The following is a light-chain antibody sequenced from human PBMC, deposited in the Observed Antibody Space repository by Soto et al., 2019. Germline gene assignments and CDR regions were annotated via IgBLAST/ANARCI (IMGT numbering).Light chain of an antibody. CDR3: SSYGGYNNVV. Sequence: QSALTQPPSASGSPGQSVTISCTGTSSDVGGYNYVSWFQQHPGKAPKLIIHEVNHRPSGVPVRCSGSKSRNTASLTVSGLQAEDEGTYYCSSYGGYNNVVFGTGTKLTVL. J-gene: IGLJ1*01. CDR2: EVN. CDR1: SSDVGGYNY. V-gene: IGLV2-8*01.